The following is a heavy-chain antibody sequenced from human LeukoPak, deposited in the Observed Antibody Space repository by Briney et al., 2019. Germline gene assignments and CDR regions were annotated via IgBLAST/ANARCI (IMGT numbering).Heavy chain of an antibody. CDR1: GFSLSTSGMC. D-gene: IGHD3-22*01. J-gene: IGHJ4*02. CDR3: ARDYYDSSGYYLDY. CDR2: IDWDDDK. V-gene: IGHV2-70*11. Sequence: SGPTLVNPPQTLTLTCTFSGFSLSTSGMCVSWIRQPPGKALEWLARIDWDDDKYYSTSLKTRLTISKDTSKNQVVLTMTNMDPVDTATYYCARDYYDSSGYYLDYWGQGTLVTVSS.